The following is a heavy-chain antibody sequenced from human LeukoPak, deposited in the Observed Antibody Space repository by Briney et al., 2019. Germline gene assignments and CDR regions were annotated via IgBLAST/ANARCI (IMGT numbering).Heavy chain of an antibody. CDR1: GFSFSNSA. J-gene: IGHJ4*02. CDR2: IGGGGSS. Sequence: GGSLRLSCTASGFSFSNSAMTWVRQAPGKGLEWVSSIGGGGSSYYARSVKGWFTISRDNSTNTLYLQMNNLRAEDTAIFYCVKGVTMVRGSREFDYWGQGTLVTVSS. V-gene: IGHV3-23*01. CDR3: VKGVTMVRGSREFDY. D-gene: IGHD3-10*01.